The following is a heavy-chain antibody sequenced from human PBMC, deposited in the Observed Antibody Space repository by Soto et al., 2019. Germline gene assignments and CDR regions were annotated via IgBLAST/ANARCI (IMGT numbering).Heavy chain of an antibody. CDR3: ASAYFIGYCSGGSCYSWFDP. V-gene: IGHV6-1*01. J-gene: IGHJ5*02. D-gene: IGHD2-15*01. CDR1: GDSVSSNSAA. Sequence: LSPTLSLTCAISGDSVSSNSAAWNWIRQSPSRGLEWLGRTYYRSKWYNDYAVSVKSRITINPDTSKNQFSLQLNSVTPEDTAVYYCASAYFIGYCSGGSCYSWFDPWGQGTLVTVSS. CDR2: TYYRSKWYN.